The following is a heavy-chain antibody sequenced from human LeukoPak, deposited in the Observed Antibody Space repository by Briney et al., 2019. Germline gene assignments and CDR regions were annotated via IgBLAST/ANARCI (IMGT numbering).Heavy chain of an antibody. CDR3: ASEQSGNYYRPFDS. V-gene: IGHV3-30*02. CDR2: IRYDGTNK. D-gene: IGHD1-26*01. J-gene: IGHJ4*02. Sequence: GGSLRLSCAASGFTFSNAWMSWVRQAPGKGLEWVAIIRYDGTNKYYADSVKGRFTISRDNSKNTLFLQMNSLRAEDTAVYYCASEQSGNYYRPFDSWGQGTLVTVSS. CDR1: GFTFSNAW.